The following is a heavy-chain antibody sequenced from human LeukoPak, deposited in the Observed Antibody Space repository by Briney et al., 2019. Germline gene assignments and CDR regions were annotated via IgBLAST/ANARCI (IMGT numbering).Heavy chain of an antibody. CDR1: GGSISSGSYY. CDR2: IYTSGST. Sequence: PSETLSLTCTVSGGSISSGSYYWSWIRRPAGKGLEWIGRIYTSGSTNYNPSLKSRVTISVDTSKNQFSLKLSSVTAADTAVYYCAQSPSYGSGSDYWGQGTLVTVSS. V-gene: IGHV4-61*02. D-gene: IGHD3-10*01. J-gene: IGHJ4*02. CDR3: AQSPSYGSGSDY.